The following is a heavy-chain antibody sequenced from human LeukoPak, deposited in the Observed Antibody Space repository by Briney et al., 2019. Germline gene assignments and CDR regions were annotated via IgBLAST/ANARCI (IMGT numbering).Heavy chain of an antibody. CDR3: AKVTGSRVATITAFDY. CDR2: ISGSGGST. D-gene: IGHD5-12*01. J-gene: IGHJ4*02. V-gene: IGHV3-23*01. CDR1: GFTFSSYA. Sequence: GGSLRLSCAASGFTFSSYAMSWVRQAPGKGLEWVSAISGSGGSTYYADSVEGRFTISRDNSKNTLYLQMNSLRAEDTAVYYCAKVTGSRVATITAFDYWGQGTLVTVSS.